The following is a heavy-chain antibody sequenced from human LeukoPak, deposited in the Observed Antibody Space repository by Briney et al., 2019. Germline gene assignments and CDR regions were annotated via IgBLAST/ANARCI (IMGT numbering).Heavy chain of an antibody. Sequence: ASVKVSCKASGYTFTSYAMHWVRQAPGQRLEWMGWINAGNGNTKYSQEFQGRVTITRDTSASTAYMEPSSLRSEDMAVYYCAIWDDGDLDAFDIWGQGTMVTVSS. CDR2: INAGNGNT. D-gene: IGHD4-17*01. CDR1: GYTFTSYA. V-gene: IGHV1-3*03. J-gene: IGHJ3*02. CDR3: AIWDDGDLDAFDI.